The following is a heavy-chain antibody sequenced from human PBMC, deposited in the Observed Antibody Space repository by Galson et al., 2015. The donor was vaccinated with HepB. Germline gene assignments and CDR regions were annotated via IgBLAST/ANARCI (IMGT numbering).Heavy chain of an antibody. J-gene: IGHJ4*02. CDR1: GGTFSSYA. CDR3: ARDSSGYRGTHFDY. D-gene: IGHD5-12*01. CDR2: IIPIFGTA. V-gene: IGHV1-69*06. Sequence: SVKVSCKASGGTFSSYAISWVRQAPGQGLEWMGGIIPIFGTANYAQKFQGRVTITADKSTSTAYMELSSLRSEDTAVYHCARDSSGYRGTHFDYWGQGTLVTVSS.